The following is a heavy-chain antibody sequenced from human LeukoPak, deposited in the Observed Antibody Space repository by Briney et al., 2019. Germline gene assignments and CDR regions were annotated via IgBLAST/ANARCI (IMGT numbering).Heavy chain of an antibody. Sequence: GGSLRLSCAASGFTFSSYEMNWVHQAPGKGLEWVSYISSSGSTIYYADSVKGRFTISRDNAKNSLYLQMNSLRAEDTAVYYCARMTTVTKIFDPWGQGTLVTVSS. CDR2: ISSSGSTI. CDR1: GFTFSSYE. D-gene: IGHD4-17*01. V-gene: IGHV3-48*03. J-gene: IGHJ5*02. CDR3: ARMTTVTKIFDP.